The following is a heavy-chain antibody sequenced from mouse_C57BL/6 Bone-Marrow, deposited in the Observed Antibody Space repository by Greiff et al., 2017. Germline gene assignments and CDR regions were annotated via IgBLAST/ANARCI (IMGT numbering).Heavy chain of an antibody. CDR1: GYTFTSYG. CDR3: ARCLYYSNDWYFDV. J-gene: IGHJ1*03. V-gene: IGHV1-81*01. Sequence: QVQLQQSGAELARPGASVKLSCKASGYTFTSYGISWVKQRTGQGLEWIGGIYPRSGNTYYNAQFKGPATLTADKSSSTAYMELRSLTSEDSAVYVCARCLYYSNDWYFDVGGTGTTVTVSS. D-gene: IGHD2-5*01. CDR2: IYPRSGNT.